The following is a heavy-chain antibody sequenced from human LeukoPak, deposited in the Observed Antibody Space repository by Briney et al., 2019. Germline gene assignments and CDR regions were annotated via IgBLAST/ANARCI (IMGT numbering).Heavy chain of an antibody. Sequence: ASETLSLTCTVSGYSISSGYYWGWIRPPPGKGLEWIGSIYHSGSTYYNPSLKSRVTISVDTSKNQFSLKLSSVTVADTAVYYCARAPVTGFDPWGQGTLVTVSS. CDR3: ARAPVTGFDP. CDR1: GYSISSGYY. J-gene: IGHJ5*02. CDR2: IYHSGST. V-gene: IGHV4-38-2*02. D-gene: IGHD1-20*01.